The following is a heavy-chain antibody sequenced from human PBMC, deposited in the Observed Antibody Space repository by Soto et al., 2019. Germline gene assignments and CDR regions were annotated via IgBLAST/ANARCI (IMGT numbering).Heavy chain of an antibody. Sequence: PGGSLRPSCAASGFTFSSYEMTWVRQAPGKGLEWVSYISSSGHTIYYAGSVKGRFTISRDNAKNSLYLQMNSLRGEDTAVYYCARCSSAVWGTYRYDMDVWGQGTTVTVSS. CDR1: GFTFSSYE. CDR2: ISSSGHTI. J-gene: IGHJ6*02. CDR3: ARCSSAVWGTYRYDMDV. D-gene: IGHD3-16*02. V-gene: IGHV3-48*03.